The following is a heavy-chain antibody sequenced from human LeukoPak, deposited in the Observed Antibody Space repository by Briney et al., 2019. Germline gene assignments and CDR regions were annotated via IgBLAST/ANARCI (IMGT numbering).Heavy chain of an antibody. CDR2: INHSGST. CDR1: GGSFSGYY. D-gene: IGHD3-10*01. Sequence: SETLSLTCAVYGGSFSGYYWSWIRQPPGKGLEWIGEINHSGSTNYNPSLKSRVTISVDTSKNQFSLKLSSVTAADTAVYYCARDRSGTSPGILGYWGQGTLVTVSS. J-gene: IGHJ4*02. CDR3: ARDRSGTSPGILGY. V-gene: IGHV4-34*01.